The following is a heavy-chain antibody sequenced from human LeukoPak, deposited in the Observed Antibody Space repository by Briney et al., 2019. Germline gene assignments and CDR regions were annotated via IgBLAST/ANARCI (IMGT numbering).Heavy chain of an antibody. CDR2: IYYSGST. CDR3: ARVSDSSGLFGY. CDR1: GGSISSYY. J-gene: IGHJ4*02. Sequence: SETLSLTCTVSGGSISSYYWSWIRQPPGKGLEWIGYIYYSGSTNYNPSLKSRVTISVDTSKNQFSLKLSSVTAADTAVYYCARVSDSSGLFGYWGQGTLVTVSS. D-gene: IGHD3-22*01. V-gene: IGHV4-59*01.